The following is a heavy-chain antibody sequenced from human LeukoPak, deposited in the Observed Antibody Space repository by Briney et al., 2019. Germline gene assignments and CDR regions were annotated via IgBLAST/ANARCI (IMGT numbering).Heavy chain of an antibody. V-gene: IGHV3-30*03. CDR3: ARGLDLGYFQR. CDR2: ISFDGSIK. CDR1: GFTFSSYG. D-gene: IGHD7-27*01. J-gene: IGHJ1*01. Sequence: GGSLRLSCAASGFTFSSYGIHWVRQAPGKGLEWVGLISFDGSIKYYADSVKGRFTISRDNSRDTMYLQMNSLRTEDTAVYRCARGLDLGYFQRWGQGTLVTVSS.